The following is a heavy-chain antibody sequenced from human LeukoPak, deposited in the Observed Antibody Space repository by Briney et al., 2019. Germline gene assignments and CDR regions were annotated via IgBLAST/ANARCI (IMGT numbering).Heavy chain of an antibody. CDR3: AELGITMIGGV. CDR1: GFTFGNYG. Sequence: GGSLRLSCAASGFTFGNYGMSWVRQAPGKGLEWVSGINRNGGSTGYADSVEGRFTISRDNAKNSQYLQMNSLRAEDTAVYYCAELGITMIGGVWGKGTTVTISS. J-gene: IGHJ6*04. D-gene: IGHD3-10*02. V-gene: IGHV3-20*04. CDR2: INRNGGST.